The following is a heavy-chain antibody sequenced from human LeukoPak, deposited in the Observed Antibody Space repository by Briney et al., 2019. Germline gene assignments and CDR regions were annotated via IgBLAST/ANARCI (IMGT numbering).Heavy chain of an antibody. Sequence: GGSLRLSCAASGITVSSNYMSWVRQAPGKGLKWVSVIYSDGSTYYADSVKGRFTISRDNSKNTLYLQLNSLRAEDTAVYYCARVFPDGGNSGPYDFWGQGTLAIVSS. J-gene: IGHJ4*02. CDR2: IYSDGST. V-gene: IGHV3-66*01. D-gene: IGHD2-21*02. CDR1: GITVSSNY. CDR3: ARVFPDGGNSGPYDF.